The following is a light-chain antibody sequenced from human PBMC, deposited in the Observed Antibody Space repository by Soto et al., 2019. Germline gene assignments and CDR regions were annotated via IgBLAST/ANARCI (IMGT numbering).Light chain of an antibody. J-gene: IGKJ5*01. CDR1: QSAPSSN. Sequence: ETVLTQSPGTLSLSPGERVTLSCRTSQSAPSSNLAWYQQKPGQAPRLLIYGASNRATGIPARFSGSGSGTEFTLTISSLQSEDFAVYYCQQYNNWPPPITFGQGTRLEIK. CDR2: GAS. CDR3: QQYNNWPPPIT. V-gene: IGKV3-15*01.